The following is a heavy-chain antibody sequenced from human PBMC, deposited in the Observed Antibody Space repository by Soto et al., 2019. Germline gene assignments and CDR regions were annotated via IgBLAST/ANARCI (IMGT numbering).Heavy chain of an antibody. CDR2: INPNNGDT. J-gene: IGHJ4*02. V-gene: IGHV1-2*02. D-gene: IGHD2-15*01. CDR3: ARVHTYYYYSGSFDF. CDR1: GYTFTGYY. Sequence: ASVKVSCKASGYTFTGYYLHWLRQAPGQGLEWMGWINPNNGDTNYAQNFQGRVTMTRDKSISTAYMELSGLRSDDTAVYYCARVHTYYYYSGSFDFWGQGTLVTVS.